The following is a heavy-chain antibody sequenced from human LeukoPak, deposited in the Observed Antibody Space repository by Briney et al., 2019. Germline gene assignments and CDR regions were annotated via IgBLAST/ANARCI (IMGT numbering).Heavy chain of an antibody. Sequence: PSETLSLPCSISGGSISTYYWSWIRQVPGKGMEWIGYIYYSRTTNFNPSLKGRVTISDDTSKNQFFLNLRSVTAADTAIYYCARGGKSVPEDSWGQGILVTVSS. CDR2: IYYSRTT. CDR1: GGSISTYY. CDR3: ARGGKSVPEDS. V-gene: IGHV4-59*08. D-gene: IGHD6-19*01. J-gene: IGHJ4*02.